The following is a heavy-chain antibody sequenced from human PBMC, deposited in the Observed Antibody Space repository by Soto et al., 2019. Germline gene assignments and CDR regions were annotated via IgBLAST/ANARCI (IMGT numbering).Heavy chain of an antibody. V-gene: IGHV6-1*01. Sequence: QTLSLPSAISGDSVSSNSAACNLIRHSPSRGLEWLGRTYYRSKWYNDYAVSVKSRITINPDTSKNQFSLQLNSVTPEDTAVYYCARDGTARPFDYWGQGTLVTVSS. CDR3: ARDGTARPFDY. J-gene: IGHJ4*02. CDR2: TYYRSKWYN. CDR1: GDSVSSNSAA. D-gene: IGHD6-6*01.